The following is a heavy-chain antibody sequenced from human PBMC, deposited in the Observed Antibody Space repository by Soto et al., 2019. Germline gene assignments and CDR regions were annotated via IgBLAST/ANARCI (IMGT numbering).Heavy chain of an antibody. Sequence: SETLSLTCTVSGGSISSSSYYWGWIRQPPGKGLEWIGSIYYSGSTYYNPSLKSRVTISVDTSKNQFSLKLSSVTAADTAVSYCAIDWGYSGYEPAPHFGYWGQGPLVTVSS. CDR3: AIDWGYSGYEPAPHFGY. V-gene: IGHV4-39*01. CDR1: GGSISSSSYY. D-gene: IGHD5-12*01. J-gene: IGHJ4*02. CDR2: IYYSGST.